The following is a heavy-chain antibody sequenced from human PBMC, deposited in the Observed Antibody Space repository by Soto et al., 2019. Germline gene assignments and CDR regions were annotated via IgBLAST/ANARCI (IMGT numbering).Heavy chain of an antibody. CDR3: ARDWVNSSGWYSDAFDI. V-gene: IGHV4-61*01. CDR2: IYYSGST. Sequence: QVQLQESGPGLVKPSETLSLTCTVSSGSVSSGSYYWSWIRQPPGKGLEWIGYIYYSGSTNYNPSLKSRVTISVYTSKNQFSLKLSSVTAADTAVYYCARDWVNSSGWYSDAFDIWGQGTMVTVSS. D-gene: IGHD6-19*01. J-gene: IGHJ3*02. CDR1: SGSVSSGSYY.